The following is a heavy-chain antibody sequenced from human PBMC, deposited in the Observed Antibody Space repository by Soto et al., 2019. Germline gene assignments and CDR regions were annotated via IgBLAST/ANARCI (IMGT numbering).Heavy chain of an antibody. CDR1: GFIFSSYS. V-gene: IGHV3-21*01. CDR3: ARDTRNDY. J-gene: IGHJ4*02. Sequence: EVQLVEYGGGLGKPGGSLRLSCAASGFIFSSYSMNWVRQAPGKGLEWVSSISSSSDYIYYADSVKGRFTISRDNAKNSLYLQMNSLRAEDTAVYYCARDTRNDYWGQGTVVTVSS. CDR2: ISSSSDYI.